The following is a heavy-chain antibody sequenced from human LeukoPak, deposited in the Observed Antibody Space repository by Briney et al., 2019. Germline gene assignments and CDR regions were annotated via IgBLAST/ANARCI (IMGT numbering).Heavy chain of an antibody. CDR3: ARALYYYDSSPFDY. J-gene: IGHJ4*02. Sequence: PGGSLRLSCAASGFTFSDYAIHWVRQAPAKGLEWVAVISYDGSNKYYADSVKRRFTISRDNSKSTLYLQMNSLRAEDTAVYYCARALYYYDSSPFDYWGQGTQVTVSS. CDR1: GFTFSDYA. V-gene: IGHV3-30-3*01. D-gene: IGHD3-22*01. CDR2: ISYDGSNK.